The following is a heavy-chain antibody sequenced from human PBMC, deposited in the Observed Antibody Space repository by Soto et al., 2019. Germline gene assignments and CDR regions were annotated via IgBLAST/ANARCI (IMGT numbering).Heavy chain of an antibody. CDR2: IYPGDSDT. D-gene: IGHD1-26*01. V-gene: IGHV5-51*01. J-gene: IGHJ3*02. Sequence: EVQLVQSGAEVKKPGESLKISCKGSGYSFTTYWIGWVRQMPGKGLEWMGIIYPGDSDTRYSPSFQGQVLISVDKSISTAYLHWGSLKASDTAVYYCAGGGIVGRTVGAFDIWGQGTMVTVPS. CDR3: AGGGIVGRTVGAFDI. CDR1: GYSFTTYW.